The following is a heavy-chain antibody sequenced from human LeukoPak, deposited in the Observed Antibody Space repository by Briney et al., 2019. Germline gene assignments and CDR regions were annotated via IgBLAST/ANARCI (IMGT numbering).Heavy chain of an antibody. CDR3: ARHGIYYGLGSSYGLPNWFDP. J-gene: IGHJ5*02. D-gene: IGHD3-10*01. V-gene: IGHV4-59*04. Sequence: SETLSLTCTVSGGSISSYYWSWIRQSAGKRLEWIGSIYYSGSTYYNPSLKSRVTMSVGRSKNQFSLKLSSVTAADTAVYYCARHGIYYGLGSSYGLPNWFDPWGQGTLVTVSS. CDR2: IYYSGST. CDR1: GGSISSYY.